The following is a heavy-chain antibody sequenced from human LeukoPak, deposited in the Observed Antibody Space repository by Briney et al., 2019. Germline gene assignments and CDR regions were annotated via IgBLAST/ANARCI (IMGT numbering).Heavy chain of an antibody. J-gene: IGHJ4*02. V-gene: IGHV1-18*01. CDR2: INTYKGDT. Sequence: ASVKVSCKASGYTLTNYNISWVRQAPGQGLKWMGWINTYKGDTLYAQKLQGRVTMTADTSTNTAYMELRSLRFDDTAVYYCAREILGGFNPGAYWGQGTLVTVSS. CDR1: GYTLTNYN. D-gene: IGHD1-14*01. CDR3: AREILGGFNPGAY.